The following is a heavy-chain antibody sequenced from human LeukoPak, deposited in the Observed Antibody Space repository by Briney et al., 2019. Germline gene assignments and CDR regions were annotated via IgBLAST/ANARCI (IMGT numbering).Heavy chain of an antibody. J-gene: IGHJ4*02. V-gene: IGHV5-51*01. Sequence: GESLKISCKGSGYSFTNYWIGWVRQMPGKGLEWMGIIYPGYSNIRYSPSFQGQVTISVDKSISTAYLQWSSLKASNTAMYYCARLAETEVAGTDYWGQGTLVTVSS. CDR3: ARLAETEVAGTDY. CDR2: IYPGYSNI. CDR1: GYSFTNYW. D-gene: IGHD6-19*01.